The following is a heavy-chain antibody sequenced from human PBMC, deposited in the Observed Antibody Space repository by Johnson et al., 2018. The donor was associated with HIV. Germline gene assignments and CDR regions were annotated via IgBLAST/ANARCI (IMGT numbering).Heavy chain of an antibody. CDR3: ARSSGYYGTDAFDI. CDR1: GFTFSSYG. D-gene: IGHD3-22*01. J-gene: IGHJ3*02. CDR2: ISYDGSNK. Sequence: QMLLVESGGGVVQPGGSLRLSCSASGFTFSSYGMHWVRQAPGKGLAWVAFISYDGSNKYYADSVKGRFTISRDNSKNTLYLQMNSLRPEDTAVYYCARSSGYYGTDAFDIWGQGTMVTVYS. V-gene: IGHV3-30*19.